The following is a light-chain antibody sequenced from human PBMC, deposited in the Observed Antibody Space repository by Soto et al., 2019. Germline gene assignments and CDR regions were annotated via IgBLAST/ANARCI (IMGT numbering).Light chain of an antibody. CDR3: CSYTTSTTYV. V-gene: IGLV2-14*02. J-gene: IGLJ1*01. CDR2: EGS. Sequence: QSALTQPASVSGSPGQSITISCTGTSSDVGSYNLVSWYQQHPGKAPKLMIYEGSKRPSGVSNRFSGSKSADTASLTISGLQAEDEANYYCCSYTTSTTYVFGTGTKVTVL. CDR1: SSDVGSYNL.